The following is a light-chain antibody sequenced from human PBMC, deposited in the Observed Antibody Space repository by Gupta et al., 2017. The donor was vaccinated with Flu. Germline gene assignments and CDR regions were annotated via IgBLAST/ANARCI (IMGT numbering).Light chain of an antibody. CDR3: QQYLHLPRT. Sequence: DCEMHQTQDPLAVSACVGDSINCTSSQSVLYSLDNQNYLAWYQQRPGHPPKLLIYFASTRESGVPDRFSGSGSGTDFSLTISGLQAEDVAVYYCQQYLHLPRTFGQGTTVEIK. V-gene: IGKV4-1*01. CDR2: FAS. CDR1: QSVLYSLDNQNY. J-gene: IGKJ1*01.